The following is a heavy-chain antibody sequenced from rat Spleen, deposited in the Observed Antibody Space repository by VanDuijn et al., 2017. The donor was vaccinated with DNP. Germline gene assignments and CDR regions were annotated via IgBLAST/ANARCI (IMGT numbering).Heavy chain of an antibody. Sequence: EVQLVESGGGLVQPGRSLKLSCAASGFTFSDYYMAWVRQAPTKGLEWVASTSYDGGSTYYRDSVRGRFTISRDNAKSSLYLQMDSLRSEDTATYYCTTDYYSRGYWGQGTLVTVSS. J-gene: IGHJ3*01. CDR1: GFTFSDYY. D-gene: IGHD1-2*01. CDR2: TSYDGGST. CDR3: TTDYYSRGY. V-gene: IGHV5-20*01.